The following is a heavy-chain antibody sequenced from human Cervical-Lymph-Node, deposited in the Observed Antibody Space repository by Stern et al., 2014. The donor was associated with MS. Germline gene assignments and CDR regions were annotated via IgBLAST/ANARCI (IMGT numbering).Heavy chain of an antibody. Sequence: QVQLQESGPGLVKPSETLSLTCTVSGDSTSSSYWSWLRQPPGKALELLGYISKTGATNYNPSLKSRVTISVDTSKNQFSLQLTSATAADTAIYFCARDRDGNNYWYFGLWGPGILVTVSS. J-gene: IGHJ2*01. D-gene: IGHD5-24*01. CDR2: ISKTGAT. CDR1: GDSTSSSY. CDR3: ARDRDGNNYWYFGL. V-gene: IGHV4-59*12.